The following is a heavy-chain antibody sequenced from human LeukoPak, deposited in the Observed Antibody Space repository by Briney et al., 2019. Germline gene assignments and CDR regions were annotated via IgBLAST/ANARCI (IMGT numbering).Heavy chain of an antibody. CDR1: GYTFTSYY. CDR2: INPSGGST. J-gene: IGHJ6*03. D-gene: IGHD1-14*01. Sequence: EASVKVSCKASGYTFTSYYMHWVRQAPGQGLEWMGIINPSGGSTSYAQKFQGRVTMTRDTSTSTVYMELSSLRSEGTAVYYCARSSGRSPNRDYMDVWGKATTVTISS. V-gene: IGHV1-46*01. CDR3: ARSSGRSPNRDYMDV.